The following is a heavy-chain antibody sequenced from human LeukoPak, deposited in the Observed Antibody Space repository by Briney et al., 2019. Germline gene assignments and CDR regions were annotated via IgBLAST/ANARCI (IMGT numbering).Heavy chain of an antibody. Sequence: RGSLRLSCAASGFTFSSYSMNWVRQAPGKGLEWVSYISSSSSSIYYADSVKGRFTFSRDNAKNSLYLQINSLRAEDTAVYYCARVWLTDPKGYWGQGTLVTVSS. CDR1: GFTFSSYS. V-gene: IGHV3-48*01. CDR2: ISSSSSSI. D-gene: IGHD3-16*01. CDR3: ARVWLTDPKGY. J-gene: IGHJ4*02.